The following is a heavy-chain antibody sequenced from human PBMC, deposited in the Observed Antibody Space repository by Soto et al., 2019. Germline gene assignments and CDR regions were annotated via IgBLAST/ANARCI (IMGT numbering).Heavy chain of an antibody. CDR1: GFTFSAYS. D-gene: IGHD2-21*02. V-gene: IGHV3-48*02. Sequence: PGGSLRLSCVASGFTFSAYSMNWVRQAPGKGLEWLSYISGDRAYIYYADSVRGRFSISRGNAENSLYLQMDNLRDEDTALYYCARQVYTVVTPMDFWGQGTLVTVSS. J-gene: IGHJ4*02. CDR3: ARQVYTVVTPMDF. CDR2: ISGDRAYI.